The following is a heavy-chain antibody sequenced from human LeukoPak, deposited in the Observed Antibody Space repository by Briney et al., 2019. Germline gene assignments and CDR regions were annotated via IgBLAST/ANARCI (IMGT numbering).Heavy chain of an antibody. CDR1: GFTFSSYA. D-gene: IGHD6-13*01. CDR3: AKVPYSRSWYYFDY. J-gene: IGHJ4*02. V-gene: IGHV3-23*01. Sequence: GGSLRLSCAASGFTFSSYAMSWVRQAPGKGLEWVSAISGSGGSTYYAASVKGRFTISRDNSKNTLYLQMNSLRAEDTAVYYCAKVPYSRSWYYFDYWGQGTLVTVSS. CDR2: ISGSGGST.